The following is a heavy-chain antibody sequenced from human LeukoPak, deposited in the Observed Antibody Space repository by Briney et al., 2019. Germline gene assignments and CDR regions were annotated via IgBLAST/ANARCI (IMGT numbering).Heavy chain of an antibody. J-gene: IGHJ4*02. CDR3: ARRYCSSTSCLSDY. Sequence: PGGSLRLSSAASGFTFSSYEMNWVRQAPGKGLECVSYISSSGTTIYYADSVKGRFTISRDNAKNSLYLQMNSLRAEDTAVYYCARRYCSSTSCLSDYWGQGTLVTVSS. CDR2: ISSSGTTI. D-gene: IGHD2-2*01. CDR1: GFTFSSYE. V-gene: IGHV3-48*03.